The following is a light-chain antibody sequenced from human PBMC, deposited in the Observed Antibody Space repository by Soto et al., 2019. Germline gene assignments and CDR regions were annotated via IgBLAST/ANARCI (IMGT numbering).Light chain of an antibody. J-gene: IGKJ2*01. Sequence: EILMTQSQATLSVSPGERATLSCRASQSVSSNLAWYQQKPGQAPRLLIYGASTRATGIPARFSGSGSGTEFTLTIRSLQSEDFAVYYCQQYNNWPYTFGQGTKVDI. CDR2: GAS. CDR3: QQYNNWPYT. V-gene: IGKV3-15*01. CDR1: QSVSSN.